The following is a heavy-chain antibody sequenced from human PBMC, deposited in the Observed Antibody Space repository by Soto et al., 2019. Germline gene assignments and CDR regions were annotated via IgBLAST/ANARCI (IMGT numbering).Heavy chain of an antibody. Sequence: HPGGSLRLSCAASGFTFSSYGMHWVRQAPGKGLEWVAVISYDGSNKYYADSVKGRFTISRDNSKNTLYLQMNSLRAEDTAVYYCAKDRIEYYYDSSGYYGRYFDYWGQGTLVTVSS. V-gene: IGHV3-30*18. CDR3: AKDRIEYYYDSSGYYGRYFDY. CDR1: GFTFSSYG. CDR2: ISYDGSNK. J-gene: IGHJ4*02. D-gene: IGHD3-22*01.